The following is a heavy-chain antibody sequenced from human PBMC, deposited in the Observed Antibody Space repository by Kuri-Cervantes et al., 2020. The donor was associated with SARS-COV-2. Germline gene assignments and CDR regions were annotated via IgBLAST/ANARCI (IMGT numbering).Heavy chain of an antibody. J-gene: IGHJ3*02. Sequence: ASVKASCKASGYTFTGYYMHWVRQAPGQGLEWMGWINPNSGGTNYAQKFQGRVTMTRDTSISTAYMELSRLRSDDTAVYYCARVFPEYGSGWSRGAFDIWGQGTMVTVSS. CDR3: ARVFPEYGSGWSRGAFDI. V-gene: IGHV1-2*02. D-gene: IGHD6-19*01. CDR1: GYTFTGYY. CDR2: INPNSGGT.